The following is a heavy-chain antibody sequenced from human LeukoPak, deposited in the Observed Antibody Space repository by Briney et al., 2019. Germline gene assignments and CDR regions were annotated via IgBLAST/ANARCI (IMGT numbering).Heavy chain of an antibody. J-gene: IGHJ6*03. CDR1: GFTFSSYW. V-gene: IGHV3-7*03. CDR2: IKQDGSEK. CDR3: ARDDGYSGYDSKGYYYYMDV. Sequence: GGSLRLSCAASGFTFSSYWMSWVRQAPGKGLEWVANIKQDGSEKYYVDSVKGRFTISRDNAKNSLYLQMNSLRAEDTAVYYCARDDGYSGYDSKGYYYYMDVWGKGTTVTISS. D-gene: IGHD5-12*01.